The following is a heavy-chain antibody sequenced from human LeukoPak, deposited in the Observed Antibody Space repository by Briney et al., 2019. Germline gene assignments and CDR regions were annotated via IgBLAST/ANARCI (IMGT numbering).Heavy chain of an antibody. CDR2: ISAYNGNT. CDR1: GYTFTSYG. J-gene: IGHJ6*02. Sequence: ASVKVSCKASGYTFTSYGISWVRQAPGQGLEWMGWISAYNGNTNYAQKLQGRVTMTTDTSMSTAYMELRSLRSDDTAVYYCARAIGDFWSGYFSRHYYYGMDVWGQGTTVTVSS. CDR3: ARAIGDFWSGYFSRHYYYGMDV. V-gene: IGHV1-18*01. D-gene: IGHD3-3*01.